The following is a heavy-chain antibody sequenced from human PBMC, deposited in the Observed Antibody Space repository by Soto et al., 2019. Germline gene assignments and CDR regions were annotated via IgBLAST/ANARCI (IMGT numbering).Heavy chain of an antibody. Sequence: EVQLVESGGALVQPGGPLRLSCTASGFTFSNYWMSWVRQAPGKGLEWVTNIKQDGSEINYVDSVKGRFTISRDNAKNSVYPQMSSLRAEDTAVYYCARLVKIDYWGQGTLVTVSS. CDR3: ARLVKIDY. V-gene: IGHV3-7*05. J-gene: IGHJ4*02. CDR2: IKQDGSEI. D-gene: IGHD3-9*01. CDR1: GFTFSNYW.